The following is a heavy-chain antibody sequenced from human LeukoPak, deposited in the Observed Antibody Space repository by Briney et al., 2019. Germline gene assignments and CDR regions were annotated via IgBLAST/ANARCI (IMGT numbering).Heavy chain of an antibody. J-gene: IGHJ6*03. Sequence: ASVKVSCKVSGYTLTELSMHWVRQAPGKGLEWMGGFDPEDGETIYAQKFQGRVTMTEDTSTDTAYMELSSLRSEDTAVYYCASNGPHDYGGNRGYYYYYMDVWGKGTTVTVSS. CDR1: GYTLTELS. CDR3: ASNGPHDYGGNRGYYYYYMDV. D-gene: IGHD4-23*01. V-gene: IGHV1-24*01. CDR2: FDPEDGET.